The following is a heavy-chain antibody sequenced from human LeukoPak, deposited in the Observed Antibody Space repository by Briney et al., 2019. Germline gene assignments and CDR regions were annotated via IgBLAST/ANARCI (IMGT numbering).Heavy chain of an antibody. CDR3: ARGEQWLVGWDNWFDP. CDR2: IYTSGST. V-gene: IGHV4-4*07. Sequence: SEALSLTCTVSGGSISSYYWSWIRQPAGKGLEWIGRIYTSGSTNYNPSLKSRVTMSVDTSKNQFSLKLSSVTAADTAVYYCARGEQWLVGWDNWFDPWGQGTLVTVSS. D-gene: IGHD6-19*01. CDR1: GGSISSYY. J-gene: IGHJ5*02.